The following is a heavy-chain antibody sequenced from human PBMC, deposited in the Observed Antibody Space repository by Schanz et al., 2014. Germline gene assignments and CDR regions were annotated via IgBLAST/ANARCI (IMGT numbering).Heavy chain of an antibody. CDR2: ISGSGDIK. D-gene: IGHD2-15*01. CDR3: AKKDMPGPFES. CDR1: GFMFTKYA. J-gene: IGHJ4*02. Sequence: DVQLVESGGGLAQPGGSLRLSCVASGFMFTKYAMSWVRQAPGKGLEWVSGISGSGDIKNYGDSVKGRFTISRDISRNTLYLQMNSLRAEDTAVYYCAKKDMPGPFESWGQGTLVTVSS. V-gene: IGHV3-23*04.